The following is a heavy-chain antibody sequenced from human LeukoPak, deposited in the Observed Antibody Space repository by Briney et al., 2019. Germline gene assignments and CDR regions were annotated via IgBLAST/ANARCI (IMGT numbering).Heavy chain of an antibody. J-gene: IGHJ4*02. CDR3: ARAIVSSSGSNY. CDR1: GYTFTSYD. Sequence: ASVKVSCTASGYTFTSYDINWVRQATGQGLEWMGWMNPNSGNTGYAQKFQGRVTMTRNTSISTAYMELSSLRSEDTAVYYCARAIVSSSGSNYWGQGTLVTVSS. D-gene: IGHD6-19*01. V-gene: IGHV1-8*01. CDR2: MNPNSGNT.